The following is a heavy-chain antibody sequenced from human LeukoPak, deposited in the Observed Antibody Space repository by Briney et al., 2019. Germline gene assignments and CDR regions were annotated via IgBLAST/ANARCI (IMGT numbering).Heavy chain of an antibody. CDR1: GYSISSGYY. V-gene: IGHV4-38-2*02. Sequence: PSETLSLTCTVSGYSISSGYYWGWIRQPPGKGLEWIGSIYHSGSTYYNPSLKSRVTISVDTSKNQFSLKLSSVTAADTAVYYCARIAVAGTRGPDCWGQGTLVTVSS. CDR2: IYHSGST. J-gene: IGHJ4*02. CDR3: ARIAVAGTRGPDC. D-gene: IGHD6-19*01.